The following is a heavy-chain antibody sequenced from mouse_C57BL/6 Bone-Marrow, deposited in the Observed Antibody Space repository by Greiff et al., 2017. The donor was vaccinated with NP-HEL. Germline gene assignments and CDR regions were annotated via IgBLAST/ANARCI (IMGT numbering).Heavy chain of an antibody. Sequence: EVKVEESGGGLVKPGGSLKLSCAASGFTFSDYGMHWVRQAPEKGLEWVAYISSGSSTIYYADTVKGRFTISRDNAKNTLFLQMTSLRSEDTAMYYCARLYYYGSSYDFDYWGQGTTLTVSS. CDR1: GFTFSDYG. CDR3: ARLYYYGSSYDFDY. CDR2: ISSGSSTI. D-gene: IGHD1-1*01. J-gene: IGHJ2*01. V-gene: IGHV5-17*01.